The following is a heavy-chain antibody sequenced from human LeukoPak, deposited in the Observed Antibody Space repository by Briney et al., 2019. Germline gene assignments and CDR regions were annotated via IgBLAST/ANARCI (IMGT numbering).Heavy chain of an antibody. CDR2: INHSGST. CDR3: ARGRDVVVVPATGPINWFDP. D-gene: IGHD2-15*01. J-gene: IGHJ5*02. V-gene: IGHV4-34*01. Sequence: MASETLFLTCAVYGGYFSTYYWSWIRQPPAKGLERIGEINHSGSTNSKPSLKSRVTISVDTSKNQFSLNLSAVTAADTAVYYCARGRDVVVVPATGPINWFDPWGQGTLVTVSS. CDR1: GGYFSTYY.